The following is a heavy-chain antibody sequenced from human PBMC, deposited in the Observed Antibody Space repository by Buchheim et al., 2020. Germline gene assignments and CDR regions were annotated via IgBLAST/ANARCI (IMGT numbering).Heavy chain of an antibody. Sequence: QVQLQESGPGLVKPSQTLSLTCTVSGGSISSGGYYWSWIRQHPGKGLEWIGYIYYSGSTYYHPSLKSRVTISGDTSNDPLSLKLSSVTAADTAVYYCARVNSGIKEIFIDYWGQGTL. CDR3: ARVNSGIKEIFIDY. CDR1: GGSISSGGYY. J-gene: IGHJ4*02. CDR2: IYYSGST. D-gene: IGHD1-26*01. V-gene: IGHV4-31*03.